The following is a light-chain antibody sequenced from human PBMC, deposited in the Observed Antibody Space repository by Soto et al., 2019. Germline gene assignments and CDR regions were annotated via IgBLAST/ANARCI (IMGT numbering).Light chain of an antibody. V-gene: IGLV1-51*02. Sequence: QSVLTQPPSMSAAPGQKVTISCSGSSSNIGNNYVSWYQQLPGTAPKLLIYENNKRPSGIPDRFSGSASGTSATLGVTGLQTGDEADYYCGTWDSTVNAGRYVFGSGTKLTVL. J-gene: IGLJ1*01. CDR3: GTWDSTVNAGRYV. CDR2: ENN. CDR1: SSNIGNNY.